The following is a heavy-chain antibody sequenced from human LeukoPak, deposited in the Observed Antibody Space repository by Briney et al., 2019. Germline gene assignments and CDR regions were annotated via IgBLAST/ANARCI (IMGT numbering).Heavy chain of an antibody. CDR3: ARDNGYSYGYSYYYYGMDV. V-gene: IGHV3-30-3*01. CDR1: GFTFSSYA. Sequence: GGPLRLSCAASGFTFSSYAMHWVRQAPGKGLEWVAVISYDGSNKYYADSVKGRFTISRDNSKNTLYLHMNSLRAEDTAVYYCARDNGYSYGYSYYYYGMDVWGQGTTVTVSS. J-gene: IGHJ6*02. CDR2: ISYDGSNK. D-gene: IGHD5-18*01.